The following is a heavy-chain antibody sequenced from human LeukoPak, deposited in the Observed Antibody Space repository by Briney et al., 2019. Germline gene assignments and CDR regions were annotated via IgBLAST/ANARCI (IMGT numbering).Heavy chain of an antibody. J-gene: IGHJ4*02. CDR1: GFTFDDYA. Sequence: PGGSPRLSCAASGFTFDDYAMHWVRQAPGKGLEWVSGISWNSGSIGYADSVKGRFTISRDNAKNSLYLQMNSLRAEDTALYYCAKGLWFGEFDYWGQGTLVTVSS. CDR3: AKGLWFGEFDY. D-gene: IGHD3-10*01. CDR2: ISWNSGSI. V-gene: IGHV3-9*01.